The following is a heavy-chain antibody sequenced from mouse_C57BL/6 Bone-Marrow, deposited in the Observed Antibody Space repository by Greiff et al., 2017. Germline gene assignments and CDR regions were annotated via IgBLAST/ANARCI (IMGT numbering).Heavy chain of an antibody. CDR2: ISNGGGST. CDR1: GFTFSDYY. Sequence: EVMLVESGGGLVQPGGSLKLSCAASGFTFSDYYMYWVRQTPEKRLEWVAYISNGGGSTYYPDTVKGRFTISRDNAKNTLYLQMSRLKSEDTAMYYCARHGRWFYFDYWGQGTTLTVSS. V-gene: IGHV5-12*01. CDR3: ARHGRWFYFDY. D-gene: IGHD2-3*01. J-gene: IGHJ2*01.